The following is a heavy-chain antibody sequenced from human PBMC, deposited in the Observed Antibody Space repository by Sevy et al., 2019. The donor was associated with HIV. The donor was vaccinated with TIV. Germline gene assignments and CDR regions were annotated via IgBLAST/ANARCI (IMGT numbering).Heavy chain of an antibody. CDR1: GGSISSYY. D-gene: IGHD6-13*01. Sequence: SETLSLTCTVSGGSISSYYWSWIRQPAGKGLEGIGRIYTSGSTNYNPSLKSRVTMSVDTSKNQFSLKLSSVTAADTAVYYCARERARGAAAGTLSWFDPWGQGTLVTVSS. CDR2: IYTSGST. J-gene: IGHJ5*02. V-gene: IGHV4-4*07. CDR3: ARERARGAAAGTLSWFDP.